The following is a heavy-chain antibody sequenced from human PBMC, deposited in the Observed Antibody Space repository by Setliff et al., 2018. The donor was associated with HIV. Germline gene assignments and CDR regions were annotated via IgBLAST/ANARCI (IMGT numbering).Heavy chain of an antibody. V-gene: IGHV1-2*06. Sequence: ASVKVSCKTSGYTFGYNYIHWVRQAPGQGLEWMGRIAPNSGDTKYAQKFEGRFTISRDNAKKSLYLQMNSLRAEDTALYYCAKDHGLVSLGEFDYWGQGTLVTVSS. J-gene: IGHJ4*02. CDR2: IAPNSGDT. CDR3: AKDHGLVSLGEFDY. D-gene: IGHD3-16*01. CDR1: GYTFGYNY.